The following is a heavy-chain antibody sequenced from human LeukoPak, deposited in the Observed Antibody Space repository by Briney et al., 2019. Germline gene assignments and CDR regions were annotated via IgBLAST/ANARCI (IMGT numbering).Heavy chain of an antibody. Sequence: GGSLRLSCAASGFIFSNYGMHWVRQAPGKGLEWVAVISYDGSNKYYADSVKGRFIISRDNSKKTLYLQMNRLRAEDTAVYYCAKPPGDSSSWYSGWFDPWGQGTLVIVSS. CDR2: ISYDGSNK. J-gene: IGHJ5*02. CDR1: GFIFSNYG. D-gene: IGHD6-13*01. V-gene: IGHV3-30*18. CDR3: AKPPGDSSSWYSGWFDP.